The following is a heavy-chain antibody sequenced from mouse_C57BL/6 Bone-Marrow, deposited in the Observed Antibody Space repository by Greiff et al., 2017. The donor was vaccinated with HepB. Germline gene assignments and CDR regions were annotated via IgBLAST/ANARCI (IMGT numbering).Heavy chain of an antibody. V-gene: IGHV1-55*01. CDR1: GYTFTSYW. D-gene: IGHD2-5*01. CDR2: IYPGSGST. CDR3: ARMNFGYSNYEGYYFDY. Sequence: QVQLQQPGAELVKPGASVTMSCKASGYTFTSYWITWVKQRPGQGLEWIGDIYPGSGSTNYNEKFKSKATLTVDTSSSTAYMQLSILTSEDSAVYYCARMNFGYSNYEGYYFDYWGQGTTLTVSS. J-gene: IGHJ2*01.